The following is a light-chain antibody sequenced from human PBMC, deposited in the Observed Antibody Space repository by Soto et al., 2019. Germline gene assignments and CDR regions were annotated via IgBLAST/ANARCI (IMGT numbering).Light chain of an antibody. CDR3: QQRGNWPWT. V-gene: IGKV3D-20*02. CDR1: QSVSSSY. CDR2: AAS. J-gene: IGKJ1*01. Sequence: EIVLTQSPGTLSLSPGERASLSCRASQSVSSSYLAWYQQKPGQAPRLLIYAASSRATGIPDRFSGSGSGTDFTLTISRLESEDFAVYYCQQRGNWPWTFGQGTKVDIK.